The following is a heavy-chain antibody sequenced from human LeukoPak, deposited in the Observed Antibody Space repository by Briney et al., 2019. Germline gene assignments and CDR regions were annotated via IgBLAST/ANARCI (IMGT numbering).Heavy chain of an antibody. CDR2: IYYSGST. CDR3: ARWEGGSYYDFDY. Sequence: SETLSLTCTVSGGSISSYYWSWIRQPPGKGLELIGYIYYSGSTNYNPSLKIRVTISVDTSKIQFSLKLSSVTAADTAVYYCARWEGGSYYDFDYWGQGTLVTVSS. CDR1: GGSISSYY. V-gene: IGHV4-59*12. J-gene: IGHJ4*02. D-gene: IGHD1-26*01.